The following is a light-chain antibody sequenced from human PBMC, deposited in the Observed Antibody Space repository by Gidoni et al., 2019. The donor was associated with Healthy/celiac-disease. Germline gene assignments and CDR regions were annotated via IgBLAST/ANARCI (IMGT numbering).Light chain of an antibody. CDR2: DAS. Sequence: DIQMTQSPSSLSASVGDRVTITCQASQDISNYLNWYLQKPGKAPKLLIYDASNLETGFPSRFSGSGSGTDFTFTISSLQPEDIATYYCQQYDNLPPLTFGGGTKVEIK. J-gene: IGKJ4*01. CDR3: QQYDNLPPLT. V-gene: IGKV1-33*01. CDR1: QDISNY.